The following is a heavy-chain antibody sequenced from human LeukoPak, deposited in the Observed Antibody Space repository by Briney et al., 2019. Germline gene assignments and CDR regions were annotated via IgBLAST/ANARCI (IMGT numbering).Heavy chain of an antibody. V-gene: IGHV3-74*01. CDR3: ARGITMIIDY. D-gene: IGHD3-22*01. Sequence: GGSLRLSCAASGFTFSSYWMHWVRHAPGKGLVWVSRINSAGSSTTYADSVKGRFTISRDNAKNTLYLQMNSLRAEDTAVYYCARGITMIIDYWGQGTLVTVSS. CDR2: INSAGSST. J-gene: IGHJ4*02. CDR1: GFTFSSYW.